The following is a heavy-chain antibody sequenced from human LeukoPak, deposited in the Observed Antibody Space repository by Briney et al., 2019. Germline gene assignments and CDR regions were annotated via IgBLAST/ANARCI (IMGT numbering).Heavy chain of an antibody. CDR3: ARGKGMATATDFDY. V-gene: IGHV1-69*01. J-gene: IGHJ4*02. CDR2: IIPIFGAA. Sequence: ASVKVSCKASGGTFSSYAISLVRQAPGQGLEWMGGIIPIFGAANYAQKLQGRVTITADESTSTAYMELSSLRYEDTAVYYCARGKGMATATDFDYRGQGTLVTVSS. CDR1: GGTFSSYA. D-gene: IGHD5-24*01.